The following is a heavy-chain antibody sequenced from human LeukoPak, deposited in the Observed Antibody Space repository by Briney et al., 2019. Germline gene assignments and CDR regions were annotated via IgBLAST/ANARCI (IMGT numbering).Heavy chain of an antibody. CDR2: INSDGSSTSST. D-gene: IGHD3-10*01. J-gene: IGHJ4*02. CDR3: ARDLGGTADY. Sequence: GGSLRLSCAASGFTFSSYWMHWVCQAPGKGLVWVSRINSDGSSTSSTSYADSVKGRFTISRDNAKNTLYLQMNSLRAEDTAVYYCARDLGGTADYWGQGTLVTVSS. V-gene: IGHV3-74*01. CDR1: GFTFSSYW.